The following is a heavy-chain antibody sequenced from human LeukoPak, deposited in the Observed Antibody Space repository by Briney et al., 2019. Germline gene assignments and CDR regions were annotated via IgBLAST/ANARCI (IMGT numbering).Heavy chain of an antibody. Sequence: GSNNYYADSVKCGFTISRENSKNTLYMQMNRLRGEDTAVYYCAKELTPRGYYYDSSGKFDYWGQGTLVTVSS. J-gene: IGHJ4*02. CDR2: GSNN. V-gene: IGHV3-30*02. CDR3: AKELTPRGYYYDSSGKFDY. D-gene: IGHD3-22*01.